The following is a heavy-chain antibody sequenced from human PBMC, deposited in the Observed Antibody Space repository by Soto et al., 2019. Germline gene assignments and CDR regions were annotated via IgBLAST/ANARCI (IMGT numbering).Heavy chain of an antibody. D-gene: IGHD5-18*01. CDR3: AITPRSSYGPFDY. Sequence: GGSLRLSCVASGFTFNDYYMSWIRQAPGKGLEWLSYISVTSAYTNYAESVKGRFTISRDNAQNSLYLQMNSLRAKDTALYYCAITPRSSYGPFDYWGRGTLVTVSS. V-gene: IGHV3-11*06. J-gene: IGHJ4*02. CDR2: ISVTSAYT. CDR1: GFTFNDYY.